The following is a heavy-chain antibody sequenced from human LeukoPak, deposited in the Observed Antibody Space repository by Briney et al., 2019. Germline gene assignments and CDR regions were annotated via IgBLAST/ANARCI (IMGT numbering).Heavy chain of an antibody. CDR1: GGSISSGTYY. CDR3: VRLGVNSGYHVGAFDF. CDR2: INFSGTT. D-gene: IGHD3-22*01. Sequence: SETLSLTCTVSGGSISSGTYYWGWIPQPPGKGLEWIGSINFSGTTYYNSSLEGRGTMSADTSKNQFSLRLRSVTAGDTAVYYCVRLGVNSGYHVGAFDFWGQGTRVTVSS. V-gene: IGHV4-39*01. J-gene: IGHJ3*01.